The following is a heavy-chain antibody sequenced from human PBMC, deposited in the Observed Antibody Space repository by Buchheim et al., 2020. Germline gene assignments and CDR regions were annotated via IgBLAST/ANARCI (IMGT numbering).Heavy chain of an antibody. V-gene: IGHV3-23*01. CDR1: GFTFNNYA. D-gene: IGHD2-2*01. J-gene: IGHJ6*02. CDR3: AKGGYCSSSDCYRAYYYYNMDA. Sequence: EVQLLESGGGLVQPGGSLRLSCAASGFTFNNYAMNWVRQVPGKGLEWVSGIIGSGSRTYYADSVKGRLTISRSNSTVTLYLQMNSLRAEDTAVYYCAKGGYCSSSDCYRAYYYYNMDAWGQGTT. CDR2: IIGSGSRT.